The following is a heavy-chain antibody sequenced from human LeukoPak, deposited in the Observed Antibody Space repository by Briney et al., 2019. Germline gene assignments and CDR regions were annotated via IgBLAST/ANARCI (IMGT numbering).Heavy chain of an antibody. V-gene: IGHV3-33*01. CDR1: GFTFSSFG. CDR2: IWYDASNK. Sequence: GGPLRLSCAASGFTFSSFGMHWVRQAPGKGLEWVAVIWYDASNKYYADSVKGRFTISRDNSKNTLYLQMNSLRDDDTAVYYCVRGVGVSRFNYLDSWGQGTLVIVSS. D-gene: IGHD6-13*01. CDR3: VRGVGVSRFNYLDS. J-gene: IGHJ4*02.